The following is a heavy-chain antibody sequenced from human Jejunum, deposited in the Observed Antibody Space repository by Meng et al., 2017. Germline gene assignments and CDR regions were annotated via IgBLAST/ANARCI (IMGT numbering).Heavy chain of an antibody. J-gene: IGHJ5*02. Sequence: RLQLQGSGPGLVKPSGTLSLTCAVSGGSISTAGYYWGWIRQSPGKGLEWIGSIFYSGTTYYNPSLKSRVTISIDTSKNQFSLKMNSVTAADTAVYYCARDTAGFGPWGQGTLVTVSS. CDR1: GGSISTAGYY. V-gene: IGHV4-39*06. CDR3: ARDTAGFGP. D-gene: IGHD6-13*01. CDR2: IFYSGTT.